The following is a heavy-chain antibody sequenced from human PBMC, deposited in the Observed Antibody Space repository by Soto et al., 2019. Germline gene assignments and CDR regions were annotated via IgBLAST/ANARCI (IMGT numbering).Heavy chain of an antibody. Sequence: SETLSLTCTVSGGSITTGVYYWSWIRQLPGKGLEWIGHRYYSESTYYNPSLKSRVPISLDTSKNQFSLKLSFVTAADTAMYYCARTKCSGGSCYSWSLDYWGQGTPVTVSS. D-gene: IGHD2-15*01. J-gene: IGHJ4*02. CDR3: ARTKCSGGSCYSWSLDY. V-gene: IGHV4-31*03. CDR2: RYYSEST. CDR1: GGSITTGVYY.